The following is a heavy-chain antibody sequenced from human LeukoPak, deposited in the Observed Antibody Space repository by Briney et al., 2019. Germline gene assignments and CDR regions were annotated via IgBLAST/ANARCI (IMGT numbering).Heavy chain of an antibody. CDR1: GGSISSYY. V-gene: IGHV4-59*08. CDR3: ARLLQQWLVGSWFDP. CDR2: IYYSGST. D-gene: IGHD6-19*01. Sequence: PSETLSLTCTVSGGSISSYYWSWIRQPPGKGLEWIGYIYYSGSTNYNPSLKSRVTISVDTSKNQFSLKLSSVTDADTAVYYCARLLQQWLVGSWFDPWGQGTLVTVPS. J-gene: IGHJ5*02.